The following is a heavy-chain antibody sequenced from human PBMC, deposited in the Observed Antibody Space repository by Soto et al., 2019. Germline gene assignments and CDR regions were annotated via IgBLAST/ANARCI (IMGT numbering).Heavy chain of an antibody. Sequence: ASVKVSCKTSGYTFPSCDVNWVRQAPGQGLEWMGWMNPNNVNTGYAPKFWCRVTMTGDNSMSTAYMELSSLRSEDTAGYYCARISGIPSNHYHIDVWGQGTSVTVSS. CDR1: GYTFPSCD. CDR3: ARISGIPSNHYHIDV. D-gene: IGHD5-18*01. V-gene: IGHV1-8*02. CDR2: MNPNNVNT. J-gene: IGHJ6*02.